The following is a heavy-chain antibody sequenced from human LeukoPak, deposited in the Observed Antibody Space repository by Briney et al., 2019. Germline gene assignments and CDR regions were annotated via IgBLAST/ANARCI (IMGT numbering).Heavy chain of an antibody. J-gene: IGHJ4*02. CDR3: TRHSEMVRGVKWDFDY. Sequence: PGGSLRLSCAASGFTFSGSAMHWVRQASGKGLEWVGRIRSKANSYATAYAASVKGRFTISRDDSKNTAYLQMNSLKTEDTAVYYCTRHSEMVRGVKWDFDYWGQGTLVTVSS. CDR1: GFTFSGSA. D-gene: IGHD3-10*01. CDR2: IRSKANSYAT. V-gene: IGHV3-73*01.